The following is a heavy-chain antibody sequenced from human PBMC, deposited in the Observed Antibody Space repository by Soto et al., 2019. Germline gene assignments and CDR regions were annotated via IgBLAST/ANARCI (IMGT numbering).Heavy chain of an antibody. Sequence: ASVKVSCKASGYTFTSYDINWVRQATGQGLEWMGWMNPNSGNTGYAQKFQGRVTMTRNTSISTAYMELSSLRSEDTAVYYCATSSPAAKGPINDYWGQGTLVTVSS. D-gene: IGHD2-2*01. V-gene: IGHV1-8*01. CDR2: MNPNSGNT. CDR3: ATSSPAAKGPINDY. J-gene: IGHJ4*02. CDR1: GYTFTSYD.